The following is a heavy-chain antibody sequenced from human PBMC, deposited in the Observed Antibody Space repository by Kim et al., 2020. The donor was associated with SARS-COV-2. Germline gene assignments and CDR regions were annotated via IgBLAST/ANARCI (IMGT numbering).Heavy chain of an antibody. CDR3: ARGYLTSVFDGYDY. J-gene: IGHJ4*02. D-gene: IGHD3-3*01. V-gene: IGHV4-34*01. Sequence: SETLSLTCAVYGASFQTHAWTWIRQSPGKGLEWIGEVNESGSTNYSPSFKSRATISIDTSKKQFSLRLASVTAAATALYFCARGYLTSVFDGYDYWGQGTLVTVSS. CDR2: VNESGST. CDR1: GASFQTHA.